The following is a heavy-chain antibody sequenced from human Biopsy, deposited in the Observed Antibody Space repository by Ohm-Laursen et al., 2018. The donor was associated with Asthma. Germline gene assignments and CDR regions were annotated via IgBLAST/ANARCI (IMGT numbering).Heavy chain of an antibody. V-gene: IGHV1-24*01. D-gene: IGHD3-16*01. CDR2: FDAVDGET. J-gene: IGHJ5*02. Sequence: SVKVSCNISGSSLTKISMHWVRQAPGKGLEWLGGFDAVDGETIYAQGFEGRVTMMEESFTNTAYLELRSLRSEDTAVYYCANSVSFAVWDWFDPWGQGTLVIVSS. CDR3: ANSVSFAVWDWFDP. CDR1: GSSLTKIS.